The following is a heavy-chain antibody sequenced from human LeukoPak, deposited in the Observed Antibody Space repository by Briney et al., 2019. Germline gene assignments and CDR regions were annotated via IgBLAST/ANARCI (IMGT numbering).Heavy chain of an antibody. CDR3: AKEGVVVTATRYYDF. CDR1: GFTFSSYG. V-gene: IGHV3-30*02. J-gene: IGHJ4*02. Sequence: GGSLRLSCAASGFTFSSYGMHWVRQAPGKGLEWVAFLRYDGSNKYYADSVKGRFTISRDNSKNTLYLQMNSLRAEDTAVYYCAKEGVVVTATRYYDFWGQGTLVTVSS. D-gene: IGHD2-15*01. CDR2: LRYDGSNK.